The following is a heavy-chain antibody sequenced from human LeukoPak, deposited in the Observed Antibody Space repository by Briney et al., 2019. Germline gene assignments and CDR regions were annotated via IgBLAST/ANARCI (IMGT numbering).Heavy chain of an antibody. V-gene: IGHV3-48*01. Sequence: GGSMRLSYAASGIIFSTNSMNWVRQATGKGLEWVSYISSSTSTIYYADSVKGRFTISRDNAKNSLYLQMNSLRAEDTAVYYCATLNYGDYDYWGQGTLVTVSS. CDR3: ATLNYGDYDY. J-gene: IGHJ4*02. CDR1: GIIFSTNS. D-gene: IGHD4-17*01. CDR2: ISSSTSTI.